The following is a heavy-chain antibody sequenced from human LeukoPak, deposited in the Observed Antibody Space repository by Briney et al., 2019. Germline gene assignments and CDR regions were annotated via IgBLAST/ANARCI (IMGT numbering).Heavy chain of an antibody. V-gene: IGHV3-21*04. Sequence: GGSLRLSCAASGFSFSDSSLNWVRQAPGKGLEWVASISSSGSYIYYADSLKGRFTISRDNSENSLYLHMSSLRAEDTAVYYCARRAGAYSHPYDYWGQGTLVTVSS. CDR3: ARRAGAYSHPYDY. CDR2: ISSSGSYI. J-gene: IGHJ4*02. CDR1: GFSFSDSS. D-gene: IGHD4/OR15-4a*01.